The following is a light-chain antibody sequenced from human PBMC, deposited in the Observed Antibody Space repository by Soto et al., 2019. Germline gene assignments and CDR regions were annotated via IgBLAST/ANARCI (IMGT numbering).Light chain of an antibody. Sequence: IVLTQSPGTLSVSPGERVILSCRASQTLRNKLAWYQQKPGQAPRLLIYGGFTRATGIPARFSGSGSGTESTLTIISLQSEDFAIYYCQQHNAWPLTFGPGTKLDLK. J-gene: IGKJ3*01. CDR3: QQHNAWPLT. CDR2: GGF. V-gene: IGKV3-15*01. CDR1: QTLRNK.